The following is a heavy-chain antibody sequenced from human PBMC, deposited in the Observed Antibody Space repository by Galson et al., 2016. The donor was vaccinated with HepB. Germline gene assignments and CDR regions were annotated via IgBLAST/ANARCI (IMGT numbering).Heavy chain of an antibody. D-gene: IGHD6-19*01. V-gene: IGHV1-18*01. CDR3: ARDVPMTTYSSTVLTLGKSLTYYGLDV. J-gene: IGHJ6*04. CDR2: ISGYNGDT. CDR1: GYSFISYG. Sequence: SVKVSCKASGYSFISYGISWVRQAPGQGLEWMGWISGYNGDTNYAQKFQGRVTMTTDTSTNTAYMEMRSLGSDETAVYFCARDVPMTTYSSTVLTLGKSLTYYGLDVWGRGTTVTVSS.